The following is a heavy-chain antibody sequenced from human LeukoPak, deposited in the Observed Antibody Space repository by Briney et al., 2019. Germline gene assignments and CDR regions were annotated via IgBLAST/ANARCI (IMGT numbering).Heavy chain of an antibody. J-gene: IGHJ4*02. CDR1: GFIFSTYW. CDR3: AREILGAASAFDY. D-gene: IGHD6-13*01. Sequence: GGSLRLYCAASGFIFSTYWMSWVRQAPGKGLEWVANIKEDGTVKYHMDSVKGRFTISRDNAKNSLFLQMNSLRAEDTAVYYCAREILGAASAFDYWGQGTLVTVSS. V-gene: IGHV3-7*03. CDR2: IKEDGTVK.